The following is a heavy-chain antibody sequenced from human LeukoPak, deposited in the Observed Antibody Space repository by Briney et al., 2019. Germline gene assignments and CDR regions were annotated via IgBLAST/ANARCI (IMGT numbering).Heavy chain of an antibody. D-gene: IGHD1-26*01. V-gene: IGHV3-30-3*01. CDR1: GFTFSSYA. CDR2: ISYDGSNK. Sequence: GGSLRLSCAASGFTFSSYAMHWVRQAPGKGLEWVAVISYDGSNKYYADSVKGRFTISRDNSKNTLYLQMNSLRAEDTAVYYCARELVKWVLLDYFDYWGQGTLVTVSS. CDR3: ARELVKWVLLDYFDY. J-gene: IGHJ4*02.